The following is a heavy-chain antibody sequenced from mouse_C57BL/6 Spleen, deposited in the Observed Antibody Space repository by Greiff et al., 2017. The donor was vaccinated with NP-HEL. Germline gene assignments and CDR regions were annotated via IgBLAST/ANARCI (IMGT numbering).Heavy chain of an antibody. CDR1: GYTFTDYY. J-gene: IGHJ3*01. CDR3: IYDYSWFAY. Sequence: EVQLQESGPVLVKPGASVKMSCKASGYTFTDYYMNWVKQSHGKSLEWIGVINPYNGGTSYNQKFKGKATLTVDKSSSTAYMELNSLTSEDSAVYYCIYDYSWFAYWGQGTLVTVSA. CDR2: INPYNGGT. V-gene: IGHV1-19*01. D-gene: IGHD2-4*01.